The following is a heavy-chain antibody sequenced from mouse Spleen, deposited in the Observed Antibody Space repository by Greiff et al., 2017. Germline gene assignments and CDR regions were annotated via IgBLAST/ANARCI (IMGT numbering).Heavy chain of an antibody. CDR1: GYTFTSYT. CDR3: ARTGYDLAWFAY. CDR2: INPSSGYT. V-gene: IGHV1-4*01. Sequence: QVQLLQSGAELARPGASVKMSCKASGYTFTSYTMHWVKQRPGQGLEWIGYINPSSGYTKYNQKFKDKATLTADKSSSTAYMQLSSLTSEDSAVYYCARTGYDLAWFAYWGQGTLVTVSA. D-gene: IGHD2-14*01. J-gene: IGHJ3*01.